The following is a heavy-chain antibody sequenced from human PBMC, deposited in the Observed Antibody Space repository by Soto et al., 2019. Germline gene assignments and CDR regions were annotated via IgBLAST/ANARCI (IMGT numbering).Heavy chain of an antibody. Sequence: GESLKISCKGSGYRFTIYWINWVRQMPGKGLEWMGKIDPSDSYTYYRPSFQGHVTISADKSISTAYLQWSSLKASDTAIYYCATTKDFWSGYPGGMDVWGQGTTVTVSS. CDR1: GYRFTIYW. CDR2: IDPSDSYT. CDR3: ATTKDFWSGYPGGMDV. V-gene: IGHV5-10-1*01. J-gene: IGHJ6*02. D-gene: IGHD3-3*01.